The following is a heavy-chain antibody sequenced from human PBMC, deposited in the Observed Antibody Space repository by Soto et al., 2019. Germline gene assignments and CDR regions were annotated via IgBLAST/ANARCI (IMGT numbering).Heavy chain of an antibody. Sequence: QVHLVESGGGVVQPGGSLRPSCAGSGFNFNNYGMYWVRQAPGKGLEWVAFISFQGTNDYYAEAVKGRFTISKDYSKKTLFLQMNSLRADDTAMYYCVKLMFDHDSSGFSGDYWGQGTLVTVS. CDR2: ISFQGTND. D-gene: IGHD3-22*01. CDR1: GFNFNNYG. V-gene: IGHV3-30*18. CDR3: VKLMFDHDSSGFSGDY. J-gene: IGHJ4*02.